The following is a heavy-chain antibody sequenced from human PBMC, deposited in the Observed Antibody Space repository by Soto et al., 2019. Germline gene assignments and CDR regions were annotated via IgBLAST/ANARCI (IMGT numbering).Heavy chain of an antibody. D-gene: IGHD3-10*01. CDR3: ASKEGNYYGSGSPPFSGAFDI. V-gene: IGHV1-2*02. Sequence: ASGKVCCKASGYTFTGYYMHWVRQSPGQGLEWMGWINPNSGGTNYAQKFQGRVTMTRDTSISTAYMELSRLRSDDTAVYYCASKEGNYYGSGSPPFSGAFDIWGQGTMVTVSS. J-gene: IGHJ3*02. CDR2: INPNSGGT. CDR1: GYTFTGYY.